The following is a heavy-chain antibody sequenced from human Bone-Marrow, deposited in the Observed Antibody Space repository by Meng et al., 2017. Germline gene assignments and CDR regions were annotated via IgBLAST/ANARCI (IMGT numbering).Heavy chain of an antibody. CDR1: GGSFIYYY. V-gene: IGHV4-34*01. CDR3: ARGPTTMAHDFDY. D-gene: IGHD4-11*01. CDR2: INHSGST. J-gene: IGHJ4*02. Sequence: VQLQQVGEGLFKPSETLSLTCVVPGGSFIYYYWSWIRQPPGKGLEWIGEINHSGSTNYNPSLESRATISVDTSQNNLSLKLSSVTAADSAVYYCARGPTTMAHDFDYWGQGTLVTVSS.